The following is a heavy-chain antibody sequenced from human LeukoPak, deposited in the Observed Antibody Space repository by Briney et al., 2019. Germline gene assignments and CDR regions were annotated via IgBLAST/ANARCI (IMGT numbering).Heavy chain of an antibody. Sequence: SETLSLTCTVSGGSISSYYWSWIRQPPGKGLEWIGYIYYSGSTNYNPSLKSRVTISVDTSKNQFSLELSSVTAADTAVYYCARRDGGGNPDFDYWGQGTLVTVSS. CDR2: IYYSGST. V-gene: IGHV4-59*01. CDR1: GGSISSYY. J-gene: IGHJ4*02. D-gene: IGHD4-23*01. CDR3: ARRDGGGNPDFDY.